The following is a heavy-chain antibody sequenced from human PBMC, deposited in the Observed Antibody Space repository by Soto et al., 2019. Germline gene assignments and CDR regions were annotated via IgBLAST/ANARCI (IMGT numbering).Heavy chain of an antibody. J-gene: IGHJ4*02. CDR3: AKGGGGDHGY. V-gene: IGHV3-23*04. Sequence: EVQLVESEGGLVQPGGSLRLSCEASGFIFTTSDMSWVRQAPGKGLEWISSITITGDTTHYADSVKGRFPTSRDNSRNPVYLQRNSPKVAAPAVFYCAKGGGGDHGYWGQGTLVAVSS. CDR1: GFIFTTSD. CDR2: ITITGDTT. D-gene: IGHD2-21*02.